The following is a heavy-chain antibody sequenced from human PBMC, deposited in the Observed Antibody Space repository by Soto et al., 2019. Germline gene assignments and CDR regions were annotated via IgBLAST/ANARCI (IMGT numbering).Heavy chain of an antibody. D-gene: IGHD2-2*01. CDR1: GYTFTSYY. CDR3: ARLYCSSTSCYRAHYYFDY. J-gene: IGHJ4*02. V-gene: IGHV1-18*04. CDR2: INAYNGST. Sequence: ASVKVSCKASGYTFTSYYMHWVRQAPGQGLEWMGRINAYNGSTNYAQKLQGRVTMTTDTSTSTAYMELRSLRSDDTAVYYCARLYCSSTSCYRAHYYFDYWGQGTLVTVSS.